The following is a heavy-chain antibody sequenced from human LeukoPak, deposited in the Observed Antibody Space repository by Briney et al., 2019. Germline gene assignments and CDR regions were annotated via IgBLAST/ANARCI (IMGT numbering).Heavy chain of an antibody. J-gene: IGHJ4*02. V-gene: IGHV3-7*03. Sequence: PGGSLRLSCAASGFTFSSYWMSWVRQPPGKGLEWVANIKQDGSEKFYVDSVKGRSTISRDNAKNSLYLQMNSLRAEDTALYYCARIKEWLGTYYFDSWGQGTLVTVSS. CDR1: GFTFSSYW. D-gene: IGHD6-19*01. CDR3: ARIKEWLGTYYFDS. CDR2: IKQDGSEK.